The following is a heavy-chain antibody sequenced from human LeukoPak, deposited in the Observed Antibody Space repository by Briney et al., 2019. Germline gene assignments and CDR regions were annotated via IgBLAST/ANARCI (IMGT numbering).Heavy chain of an antibody. D-gene: IGHD1-26*01. Sequence: GGSLRLSCAASGFTFSSYSMNWVRQAPGKGLEWVSSISSSSSYIYYADSVKGRFTISRDNAKNSLYLQMDSLRADDTAVYYCARYSGSYYYPPAWDLWGQGTLVTVSS. CDR1: GFTFSSYS. CDR3: ARYSGSYYYPPAWDL. CDR2: ISSSSSYI. V-gene: IGHV3-21*04. J-gene: IGHJ4*02.